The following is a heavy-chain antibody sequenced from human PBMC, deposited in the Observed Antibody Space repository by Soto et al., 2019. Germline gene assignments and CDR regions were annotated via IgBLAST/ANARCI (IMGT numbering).Heavy chain of an antibody. D-gene: IGHD3-16*01. CDR1: GGSFSGYY. J-gene: IGHJ6*03. CDR2: INHSGST. CDR3: ARGLGFYYYYYMDV. Sequence: ETLSLTCAVYGGSFSGYYWSWIRQPPGKGLEWIGEINHSGSTNYNPSLKSRVTISVDTSKNQFSLKLSSVTAADTAVYYCARGLGFYYYYYMDVWGKGTTVTVSS. V-gene: IGHV4-34*01.